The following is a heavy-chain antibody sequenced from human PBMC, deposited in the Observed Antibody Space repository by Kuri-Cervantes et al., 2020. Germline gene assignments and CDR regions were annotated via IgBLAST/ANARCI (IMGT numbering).Heavy chain of an antibody. D-gene: IGHD4-17*01. CDR2: IYHSGST. CDR3: ARTFSTVTTTDWFDP. CDR1: GFTLSSYS. V-gene: IGHV4-38-2*01. J-gene: IGHJ5*02. Sequence: GSLRLSCAASGFTLSSYSLNWVRQAPGKGLEWIGSIYHSGSTYYNPSLKSRVTISVDTSKNQFSLKLSSVTAADAAVYYCARTFSTVTTTDWFDPWGQGTLVTVSS.